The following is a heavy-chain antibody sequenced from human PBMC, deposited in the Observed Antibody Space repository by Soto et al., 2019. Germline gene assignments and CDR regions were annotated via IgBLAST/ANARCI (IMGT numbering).Heavy chain of an antibody. J-gene: IGHJ4*02. D-gene: IGHD2-8*01. CDR2: LSSRSSTI. Sequence: QVQLVESGGGLVKPGGSLRLSCAASGFTFSDYYMSWIRQAPGKGLEWVSYLSSRSSTIFYADSVKGRFTISRDNVKNSLYLQMNSLRAEDTAVYYCACGTNGAFLVYWGQGILVTVSS. CDR1: GFTFSDYY. V-gene: IGHV3-11*01. CDR3: ACGTNGAFLVY.